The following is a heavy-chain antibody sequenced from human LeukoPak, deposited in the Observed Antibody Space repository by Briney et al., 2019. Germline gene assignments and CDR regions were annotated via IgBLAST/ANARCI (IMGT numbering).Heavy chain of an antibody. CDR1: GYTFTSYA. V-gene: IGHV1-69*04. Sequence: ASVKVSCKASGYTFTSYAMNWVRQAPGQGLEWMGRIIPILGIANYAQKFQGRVTITADKSTSTAYMELSSLRSEDTAVYYCAREPRTYYYDSSGYSVRAEYFQHWGQGTLVTVSS. CDR3: AREPRTYYYDSSGYSVRAEYFQH. D-gene: IGHD3-22*01. CDR2: IIPILGIA. J-gene: IGHJ1*01.